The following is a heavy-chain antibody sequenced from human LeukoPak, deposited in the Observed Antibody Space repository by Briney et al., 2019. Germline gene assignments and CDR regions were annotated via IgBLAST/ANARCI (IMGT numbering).Heavy chain of an antibody. V-gene: IGHV1-2*02. J-gene: IGHJ4*02. CDR1: RYTFTDYY. CDR2: LNPNTGGT. CDR3: ARDKVSFDY. D-gene: IGHD6-6*01. Sequence: ASVKVSCKTCRYTFTDYYMHWVRQAPGQGLEWMGWLNPNTGGTNYAQKYQDRVTMTRDTSTSTAYMELTRLTSDDTAVYYCARDKVSFDYWGQGTLVTVSS.